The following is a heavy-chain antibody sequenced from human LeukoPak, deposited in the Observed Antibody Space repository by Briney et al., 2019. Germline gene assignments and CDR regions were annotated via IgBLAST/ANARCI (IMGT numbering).Heavy chain of an antibody. V-gene: IGHV3-23*01. CDR3: AKDQRWESPHYLDS. J-gene: IGHJ4*02. CDR1: GFSFNNYA. Sequence: GGSLRLSCSASGFSFNNYAMSWIRQAPGKGLTWVSLVSPAYGRTYYADSVKGRFTISRDNSNNMLSLYMSSLRADDTAVYYCAKDQRWESPHYLDSWGQGTLVTVSS. CDR2: VSPAYGRT. D-gene: IGHD1-26*01.